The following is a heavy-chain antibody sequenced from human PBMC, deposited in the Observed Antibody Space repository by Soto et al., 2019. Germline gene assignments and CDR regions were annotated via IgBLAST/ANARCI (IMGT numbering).Heavy chain of an antibody. CDR2: IFSNDEK. J-gene: IGHJ4*02. V-gene: IGHV2-26*01. Sequence: SGPTLVNPTETLTLTCTVSGFSLSNARMGVSWIRQPPGKALEWLAHIFSNDEKSYSTSLKSRLTISKDTSKSQVVLTMTNMDPVDTATYYCARIKFPTYYYDSSGYLIDYWGQGTLVTVSS. CDR3: ARIKFPTYYYDSSGYLIDY. D-gene: IGHD3-22*01. CDR1: GFSLSNARMG.